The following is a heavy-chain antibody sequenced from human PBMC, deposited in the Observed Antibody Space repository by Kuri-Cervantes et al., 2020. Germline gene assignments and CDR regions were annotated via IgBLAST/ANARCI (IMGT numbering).Heavy chain of an antibody. CDR1: GGSISSYY. J-gene: IGHJ4*02. V-gene: IGHV4-59*01. CDR3: ARGPLRGVFDY. Sequence: SETLSLTCTVSGGSISSYYWSWIRQPPGKGLEWIGYIYYSGSTNYNPSLKSRATISVDTSKNQFSLKLSSVTAADTAVYYCARGPLRGVFDYWGQGTLVTVSS. D-gene: IGHD3-3*01. CDR2: IYYSGST.